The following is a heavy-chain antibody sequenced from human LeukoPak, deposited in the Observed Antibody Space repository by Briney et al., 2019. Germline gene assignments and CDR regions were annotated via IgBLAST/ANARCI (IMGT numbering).Heavy chain of an antibody. CDR3: ARDIGGSWGGYYFDY. CDR2: INPNSGGT. D-gene: IGHD1-26*01. V-gene: IGHV1-2*02. CDR1: GYTFTGYY. Sequence: ASVKVSCKASGYTFTGYYMHWVRQAPGQGLEWMGWINPNSGGTNYAQKFQGRVIMTRDTSISTAYMELSRLRSDDTAVYYCARDIGGSWGGYYFDYWGQGTLVTVSS. J-gene: IGHJ4*02.